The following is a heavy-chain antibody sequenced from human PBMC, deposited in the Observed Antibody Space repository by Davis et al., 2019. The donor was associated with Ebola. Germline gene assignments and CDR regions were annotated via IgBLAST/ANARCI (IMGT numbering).Heavy chain of an antibody. CDR3: ARGEGAPDF. CDR2: INPNDGRT. CDR1: GYTFTNYY. Sequence: ASVKVSCKASGYTFTNYYMHWVRQAPGQGLEWMGMINPNDGRTIYAQKFQGRVTMTTDTSTTTVFMELTNLRFDDTAVYWCARGEGAPDFWGQGTLVTVSS. D-gene: IGHD1-26*01. V-gene: IGHV1-46*01. J-gene: IGHJ4*02.